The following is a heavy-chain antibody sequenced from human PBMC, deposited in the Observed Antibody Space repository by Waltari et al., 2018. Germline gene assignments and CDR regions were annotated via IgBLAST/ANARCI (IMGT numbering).Heavy chain of an antibody. D-gene: IGHD5-12*01. CDR1: GGSISRHY. V-gene: IGHV4-59*11. CDR3: ARFPPRWLQDYGMDV. Sequence: QVQLQESGPGLVKPSETLSLTCTVSGGSISRHYWSWIRQPPGKGLEWIGYIYYSWSTNYNPALKIRVTISVDTSKNQFSLKLSSVTAADTAVYYCARFPPRWLQDYGMDVWGQGTTVTVSS. CDR2: IYYSWST. J-gene: IGHJ6*02.